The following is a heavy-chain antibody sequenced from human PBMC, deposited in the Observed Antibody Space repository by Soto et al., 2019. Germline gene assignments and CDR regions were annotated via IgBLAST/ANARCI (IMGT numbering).Heavy chain of an antibody. J-gene: IGHJ4*02. CDR1: GYTFTGSY. V-gene: IGHV1-2*02. CDR2: VTPNSGGT. CDR3: AGTVSIAVAGPWAY. D-gene: IGHD6-19*01. Sequence: QVQLGQSGAEVKKPGASVKVSCRASGYTFTGSYIHWVRRAPGQGLEWMGWVTPNSGGTNSAQNFQGRVTMTRDPSISTDYMELSNLRADDTAVYYCAGTVSIAVAGPWAYWGQGTHVTVSS.